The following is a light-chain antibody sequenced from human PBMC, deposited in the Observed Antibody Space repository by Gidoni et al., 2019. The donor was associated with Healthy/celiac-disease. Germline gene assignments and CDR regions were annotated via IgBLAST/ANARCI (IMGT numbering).Light chain of an antibody. CDR1: QSVSSN. V-gene: IGKV3-15*01. J-gene: IGKJ3*01. CDR2: GAS. Sequence: EIVMTQSPATLSVSPGERATLSCRASQSVSSNLAWYQQKPGQAPRLLIYGASTRSTGIPARFSGSGSSTEFTLTIRSLQSEDFAVYDCQQYNNWPPGVTFGPGTKVDIK. CDR3: QQYNNWPPGVT.